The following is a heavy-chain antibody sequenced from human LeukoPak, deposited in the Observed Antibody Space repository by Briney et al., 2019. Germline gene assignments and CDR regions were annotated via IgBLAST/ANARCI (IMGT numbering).Heavy chain of an antibody. CDR3: ARNRYCSSTSCRDY. CDR2: INHSGST. Sequence: PSETLSLTCAVYGGSFSGYYWSWIRQPPGKGLEWIGEINHSGSTNYNPSLKSRVTISVDTSKNQFSLKLSSVTAADTAVYYCARNRYCSSTSCRDYWGQGTLVTVSS. V-gene: IGHV4-34*01. D-gene: IGHD2-2*01. CDR1: GGSFSGYY. J-gene: IGHJ4*02.